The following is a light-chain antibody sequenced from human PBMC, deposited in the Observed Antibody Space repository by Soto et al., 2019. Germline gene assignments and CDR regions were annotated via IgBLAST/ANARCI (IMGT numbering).Light chain of an antibody. V-gene: IGLV2-23*02. CDR3: CSFAGSPPFWV. CDR2: EAS. CDR1: SSDVGGYDV. Sequence: QSALTQPASVSGSPGQSITISCTGTSSDVGGYDVVSWYQQYPGKAPKLMIYEASQRPSGVSNRFSGYKSGNSASLTISGLRAEDEAHYYCCSFAGSPPFWVFGGGTKLTVL. J-gene: IGLJ3*02.